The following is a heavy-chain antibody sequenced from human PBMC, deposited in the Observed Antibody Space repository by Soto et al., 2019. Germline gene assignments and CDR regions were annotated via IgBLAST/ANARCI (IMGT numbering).Heavy chain of an antibody. CDR1: GFTFSSYS. V-gene: IGHV3-21*01. D-gene: IGHD2-8*01. J-gene: IGHJ4*02. CDR2: ISSSSSYI. CDR3: ARGDGVYAPSDY. Sequence: GGSLRLSCAASGFTFSSYSMNWVRQAPGKGLEWVSSISSSSSYIYYADSVKGRFTISRDNAKNSLYLQMNSLRAEDTAVYYCARGDGVYAPSDYWGQGTLVTVSS.